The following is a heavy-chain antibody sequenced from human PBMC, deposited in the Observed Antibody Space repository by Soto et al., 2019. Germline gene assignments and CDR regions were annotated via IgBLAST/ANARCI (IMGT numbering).Heavy chain of an antibody. CDR3: ARSPYSVSYLAYFDY. Sequence: GGSLRLSCAASGFTVSNFYISWVRQAPGKGLERVAVISYDGSNKYYADSVKGRFTISRDNSKNTLYLQMNSLRAEDTAVYYCARSPYSVSYLAYFDYWGQGTLVTVSS. CDR1: GFTVSNFY. D-gene: IGHD1-26*01. J-gene: IGHJ4*02. V-gene: IGHV3-30*03. CDR2: ISYDGSNK.